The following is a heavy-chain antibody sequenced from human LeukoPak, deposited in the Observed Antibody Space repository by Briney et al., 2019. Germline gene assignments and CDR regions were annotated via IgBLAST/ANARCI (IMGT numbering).Heavy chain of an antibody. J-gene: IGHJ4*02. CDR3: AKIAETSGSYGQGYDY. D-gene: IGHD1-26*01. Sequence: GGSLRPSCVASGYTFSTYGMSWVRQAPGKGLEWVSGLDNNGDNTYYADSVKCWFTISRDNSKNTLYLQMNSLRVEDTAVYYCAKIAETSGSYGQGYDYWGQGTLVTVSS. CDR2: LDNNGDNT. CDR1: GYTFSTYG. V-gene: IGHV3-23*01.